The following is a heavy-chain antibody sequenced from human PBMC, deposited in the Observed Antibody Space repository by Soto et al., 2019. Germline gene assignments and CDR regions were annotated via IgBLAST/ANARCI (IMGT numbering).Heavy chain of an antibody. J-gene: IGHJ6*02. Sequence: GGSLRLSCAASGFTFSSYSMNWVRQAPGKGLEWVAVIWYDGSNKYYADSVKGRFTISRDNSKNTLYLQMNSLRAEDTAVYYCDRAPPSVLRFLEWSPPNEMDVWGQGTTVTVSS. D-gene: IGHD3-3*01. CDR3: DRAPPSVLRFLEWSPPNEMDV. CDR2: IWYDGSNK. CDR1: GFTFSSYS. V-gene: IGHV3-33*08.